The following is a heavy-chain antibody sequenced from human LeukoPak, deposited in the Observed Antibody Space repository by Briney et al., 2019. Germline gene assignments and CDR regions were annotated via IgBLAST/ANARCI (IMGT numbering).Heavy chain of an antibody. V-gene: IGHV3-30*18. Sequence: GGSLRLSCAASGFTFRSYGMHWVRQAPGKGLEWVAVISDDGSNKYYGDSVKGRFTISRDNPKNTLYLQMNSLRAEDTAIYYCTKGDGRTFGGKPDYWGQGTLVTVSS. J-gene: IGHJ4*02. CDR3: TKGDGRTFGGKPDY. CDR1: GFTFRSYG. CDR2: ISDDGSNK. D-gene: IGHD4-23*01.